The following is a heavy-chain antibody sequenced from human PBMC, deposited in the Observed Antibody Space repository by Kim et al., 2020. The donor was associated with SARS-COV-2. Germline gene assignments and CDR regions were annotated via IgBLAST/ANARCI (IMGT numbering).Heavy chain of an antibody. Sequence: GGSLRLSCAASVFTFSSYWMHWVRQAPGKGLVWVSRVNRDGSTTNYADSVKGRFTISRDNAKNTLYLHINSLRAEDTAVYYCARETPVRGEYYFDYWGQGSLVTVSS. J-gene: IGHJ4*02. V-gene: IGHV3-74*01. CDR1: VFTFSSYW. CDR2: VNRDGSTT. D-gene: IGHD3-10*01. CDR3: ARETPVRGEYYFDY.